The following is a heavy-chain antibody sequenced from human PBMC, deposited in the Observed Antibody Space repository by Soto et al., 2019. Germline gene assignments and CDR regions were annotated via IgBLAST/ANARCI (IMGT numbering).Heavy chain of an antibody. J-gene: IGHJ4*02. CDR2: IRNKANGYTT. CDR3: ARVAKHLDY. Sequence: TGGSLRLSCVASGFTFSDHYMDWVRQAPGKGLEWVGRIRNKANGYTTEYAASVKGRFTISRDDSKNSLYLQMNSLKTEDTAVYFCARVAKHLDYWGQGALVTVSS. V-gene: IGHV3-72*01. CDR1: GFTFSDHY. D-gene: IGHD2-21*01.